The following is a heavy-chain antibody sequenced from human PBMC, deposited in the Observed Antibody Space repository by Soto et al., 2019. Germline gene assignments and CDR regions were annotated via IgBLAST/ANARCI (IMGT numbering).Heavy chain of an antibody. V-gene: IGHV4-34*01. CDR3: ARNHVSGRTIAGAAEF. J-gene: IGHJ4*02. Sequence: QVQLQQWCAGLLKPSETLSLTCAVYGKSLSGYYWSWIRQPPGKALEWIGEINHSGNTNYNPSLKGRVAISLYTYKNTLFRTLSYVTAADTAMYYCARNHVSGRTIAGAAEFWGQGTLVTVSS. CDR2: INHSGNT. CDR1: GKSLSGYY. D-gene: IGHD1-26*01.